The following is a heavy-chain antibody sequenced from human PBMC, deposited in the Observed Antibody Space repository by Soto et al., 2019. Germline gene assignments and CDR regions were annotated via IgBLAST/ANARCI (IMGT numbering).Heavy chain of an antibody. CDR2: ISSSSSYT. Sequence: GGSLRLSCTASGFSFRDFYMTWIRQAPGKGLEWVSYISSSSSYTSYADSVKGRFTISRDNAQNSLYLQMNSLRVEDTAVYYCARVVGCSSASCYLFDSWGQGTQVTV. D-gene: IGHD2-2*01. CDR1: GFSFRDFY. V-gene: IGHV3-11*05. CDR3: ARVVGCSSASCYLFDS. J-gene: IGHJ4*02.